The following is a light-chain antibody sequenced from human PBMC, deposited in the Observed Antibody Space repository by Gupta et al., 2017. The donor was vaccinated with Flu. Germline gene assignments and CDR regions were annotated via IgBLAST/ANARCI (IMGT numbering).Light chain of an antibody. V-gene: IGLV6-57*01. J-gene: IGLJ3*02. Sequence: TISCNRSSGSIATNYVQGYQQRPGSSHKTVSYEDHQRPSEVPDRFSGSIESSSKSDSLNISGLKTEDEADDFCQYYNSVNRDVVLGGGT. CDR1: SGSIATNY. CDR3: QYYNSVNRDVV. CDR2: EDH.